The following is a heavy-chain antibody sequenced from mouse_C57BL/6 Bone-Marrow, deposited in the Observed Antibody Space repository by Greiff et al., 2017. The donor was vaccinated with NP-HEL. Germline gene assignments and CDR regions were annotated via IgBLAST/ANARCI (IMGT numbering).Heavy chain of an antibody. CDR1: GYAFSSYW. Sequence: LVESGAELVKPGASVKISCKASGYAFSSYWMNWVKQRPGKGLEWIGQIYPGDGDTNYNGKLKGKATLTADKSSSTAYMQLSSLTSEDSAVYFCARWKLRTYYAMDYWGQGTSVTVSS. CDR2: IYPGDGDT. V-gene: IGHV1-80*01. J-gene: IGHJ4*01. D-gene: IGHD2-1*01. CDR3: ARWKLRTYYAMDY.